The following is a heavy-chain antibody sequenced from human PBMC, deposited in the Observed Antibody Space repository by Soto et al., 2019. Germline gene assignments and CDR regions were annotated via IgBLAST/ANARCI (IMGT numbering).Heavy chain of an antibody. Sequence: QVQLQESGPGLVKPSQTLSLTCTVSGGSISSGDYYWSWIRQPPGKGLEWIGYIYYSGSTYYNPSLKSRVTISVDTSKNQFSLKLSSVTAADTAVYYCATGSNSYGYVVVWFDPWGQGTLVTVSS. V-gene: IGHV4-30-4*01. CDR3: ATGSNSYGYVVVWFDP. CDR2: IYYSGST. J-gene: IGHJ5*02. CDR1: GGSISSGDYY. D-gene: IGHD2-15*01.